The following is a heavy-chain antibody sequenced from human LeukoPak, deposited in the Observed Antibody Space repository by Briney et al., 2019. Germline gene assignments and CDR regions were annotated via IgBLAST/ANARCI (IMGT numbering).Heavy chain of an antibody. CDR3: ARIRAPSSFGQRESDY. D-gene: IGHD3-3*02. CDR1: GYIFTNNA. V-gene: IGHV7-4-1*02. Sequence: ASVKVSCKASGYIFTNNAMNWGRQAPGQGLEWMGWINTNTRNPTYAQGFTGRFVFSLDTSVSTAYLQISSLKAEDTAVYYCARIRAPSSFGQRESDYWGQGTLVTVSS. J-gene: IGHJ4*02. CDR2: INTNTRNP.